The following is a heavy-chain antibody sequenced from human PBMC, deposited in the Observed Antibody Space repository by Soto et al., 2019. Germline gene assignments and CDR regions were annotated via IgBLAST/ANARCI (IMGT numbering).Heavy chain of an antibody. CDR3: AKENGYSSSWFEFDY. Sequence: GGSLRLSCAASGFTFSIYAMSWVRQAPGKGLEWVSGISASAGKINYADSVKGRFTISRDNSKNTLYLQMNSLRAEDTAVYYCAKENGYSSSWFEFDYWGQGTLVTVSS. J-gene: IGHJ4*02. D-gene: IGHD6-13*01. V-gene: IGHV3-23*01. CDR2: ISASAGKI. CDR1: GFTFSIYA.